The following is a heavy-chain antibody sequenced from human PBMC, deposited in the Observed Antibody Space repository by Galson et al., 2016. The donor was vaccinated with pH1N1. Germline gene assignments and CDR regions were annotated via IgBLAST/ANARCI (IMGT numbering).Heavy chain of an antibody. CDR1: GFTFTSYA. D-gene: IGHD5-12*01. CDR3: ASDSEYSGHEGFH. Sequence: SLRLSCAASGFTFTSYAMHWVRQAPGKGLEWVAVILYDGTNEYYADSVKGRFTISRDKTQSTVYLQMNSLRTEDTAVYYCASDSEYSGHEGFHWAQGTLVIVSP. CDR2: ILYDGTNE. V-gene: IGHV3-30*04. J-gene: IGHJ4*02.